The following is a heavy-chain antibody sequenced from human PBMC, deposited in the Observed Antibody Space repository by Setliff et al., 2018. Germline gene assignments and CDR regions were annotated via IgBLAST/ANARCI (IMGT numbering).Heavy chain of an antibody. CDR1: GGSISSSSYY. CDR2: IYYSGST. J-gene: IGHJ6*02. V-gene: IGHV4-39*07. Sequence: PSETLSLTCTVSGGSISSSSYYWGWIRQPPGKGLEWIGSIYYSGSTYYNPSPKSRVTISVDTSKKKFSLKLSSVTAADTAVYYCARDRKLLQENWNYHDYGMDVWGQGTTVTVSS. CDR3: ARDRKLLQENWNYHDYGMDV. D-gene: IGHD1-1*01.